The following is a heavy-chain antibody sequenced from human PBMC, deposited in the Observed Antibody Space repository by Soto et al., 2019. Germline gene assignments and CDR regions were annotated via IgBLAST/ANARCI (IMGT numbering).Heavy chain of an antibody. J-gene: IGHJ4*02. CDR2: IYYSGST. CDR3: ARGGQRWLQLDY. D-gene: IGHD5-12*01. V-gene: IGHV4-61*08. Sequence: SETLSLTCAVSGGSISSGGYYWSWIRQPPGKGLEWIGYIYYSGSTNYNPSLKSRVTISVDTSKNQFSLKLSSVTAADTAVYYCARGGQRWLQLDYWGQGTLVTVSS. CDR1: GGSISSGGYY.